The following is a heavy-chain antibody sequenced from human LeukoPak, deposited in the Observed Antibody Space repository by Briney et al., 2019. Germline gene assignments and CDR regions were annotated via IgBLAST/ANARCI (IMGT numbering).Heavy chain of an antibody. CDR2: IYHSGST. Sequence: SETLSLTCTVYGYSISSGYYWGWIRQPPGKGLEWIGSIYHSGSTYYNPSLKSRVTISVDTSKNQFSLKLSSVTAADTAVYYCARGYSSGWYVYFDYWGQGTLVTVSS. D-gene: IGHD6-19*01. CDR1: GYSISSGYY. V-gene: IGHV4-38-2*02. J-gene: IGHJ4*02. CDR3: ARGYSSGWYVYFDY.